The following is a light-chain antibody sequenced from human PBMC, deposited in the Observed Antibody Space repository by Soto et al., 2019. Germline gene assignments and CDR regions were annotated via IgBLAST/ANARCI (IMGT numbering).Light chain of an antibody. CDR3: TAWDVSLSGHVV. CDR1: SSNIGSNY. Sequence: QSVLTQPPSASGTPGQRVTISCSGSSSNIGSNYVYWYQQLPGTSPKLLIHRNNQRPSGVTDRFSGSKSGTSASRAISGLRAEDEADYYCTAWDVSLSGHVVFGGGTKLTVL. CDR2: RNN. J-gene: IGLJ2*01. V-gene: IGLV1-47*01.